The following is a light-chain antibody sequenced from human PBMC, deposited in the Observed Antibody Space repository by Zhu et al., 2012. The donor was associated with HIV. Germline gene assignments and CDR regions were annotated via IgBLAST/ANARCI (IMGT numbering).Light chain of an antibody. J-gene: IGKJ1*01. V-gene: IGKV3-20*01. CDR1: QSASTTY. CDR3: QQYSSSPSWT. CDR2: ETA. Sequence: EIVLTQSPGTLSLSPGERATLSCRSSQSASTTYLAWYQQKHGQPPRLLMYETATRAAGTPDRFSGSGFGTDFTLTISRLEPEDFAVYYCQQYSSSPSWTFGQGTKVEIK.